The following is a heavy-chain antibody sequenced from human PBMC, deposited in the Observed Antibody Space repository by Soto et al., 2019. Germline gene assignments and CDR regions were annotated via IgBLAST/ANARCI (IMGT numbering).Heavy chain of an antibody. Sequence: QVQLQESGPGLVKPSQTLSLTCTVSGGSISSGDYYWSWIRQPPGKGLEWIGYIYYSGSTYYNPSLKSRVTISVDTSKNQFSLKLSSVTAADTAVYYCARESRYTVTTGGFDYWGQGTLVTVSS. CDR2: IYYSGST. J-gene: IGHJ4*02. V-gene: IGHV4-30-4*01. CDR1: GGSISSGDYY. CDR3: ARESRYTVTTGGFDY. D-gene: IGHD4-4*01.